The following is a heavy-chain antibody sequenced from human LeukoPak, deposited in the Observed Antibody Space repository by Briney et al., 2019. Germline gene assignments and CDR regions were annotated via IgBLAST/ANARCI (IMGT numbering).Heavy chain of an antibody. J-gene: IGHJ3*02. CDR3: ARDRTRSLDAFDI. V-gene: IGHV3-48*04. CDR1: GFTFRNYS. CDR2: ISSSSTTI. Sequence: GGSLRLSCAASGFTFRNYSMNWVRQAPGKGLECISYISSSSTTIYYADSVRGRFTISRDNAKNSLYLQMNSLRAEDTAVYYCARDRTRSLDAFDIWGQGTMVTVSS.